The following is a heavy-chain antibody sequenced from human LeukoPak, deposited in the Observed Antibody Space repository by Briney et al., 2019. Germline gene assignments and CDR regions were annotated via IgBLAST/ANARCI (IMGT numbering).Heavy chain of an antibody. V-gene: IGHV1-2*02. J-gene: IGHJ1*01. CDR1: GYTFTSYG. Sequence: ASVKVSCKASGYTFTSYGISWVRQAPGQGLEWMGWINPNSGGTNYAQKFQGRVTMTRDTSISTAYMELSRLRSDDTAVYYCARVSPYCGSDCFSEYFQHWGQGTLVTVSS. CDR3: ARVSPYCGSDCFSEYFQH. CDR2: INPNSGGT. D-gene: IGHD2-21*02.